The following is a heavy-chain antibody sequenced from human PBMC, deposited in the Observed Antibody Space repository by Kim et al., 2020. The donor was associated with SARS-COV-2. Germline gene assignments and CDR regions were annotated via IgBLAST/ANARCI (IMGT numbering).Heavy chain of an antibody. CDR2: MYYTGST. V-gene: IGHV4-59*13. D-gene: IGHD4-4*01. CDR1: GGSISTYY. Sequence: SETLSLTCTVSGGSISTYYWSWIRQPPGKGLEWIGYMYYTGSTNYNPSLKSRVIISVDTSKNQFSLKLSSMTAADTAVYYCARGGGYDYSGEFDPWGQGTLVTVSS. CDR3: ARGGGYDYSGEFDP. J-gene: IGHJ5*02.